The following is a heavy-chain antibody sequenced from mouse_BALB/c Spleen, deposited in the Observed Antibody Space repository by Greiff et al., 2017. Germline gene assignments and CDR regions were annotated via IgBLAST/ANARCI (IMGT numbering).Heavy chain of an antibody. V-gene: IGHV1-69*02. CDR2: IDPSDSYT. D-gene: IGHD1-1*01. CDR3: ARSPPSGSPSDY. Sequence: VQLQQPGAELVKPGASVKLSCKASGYTFTSYWMHWVKQRPGQGLEWIGEIDPSDSYTNYNQKFKGKATLTVDKSSSTAYMQLSSLTSEDSAVYYCARSPPSGSPSDYWGRGTTLTVSS. CDR1: GYTFTSYW. J-gene: IGHJ2*01.